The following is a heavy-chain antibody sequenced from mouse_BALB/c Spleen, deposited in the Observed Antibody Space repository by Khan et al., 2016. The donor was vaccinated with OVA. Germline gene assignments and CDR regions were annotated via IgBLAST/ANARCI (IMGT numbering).Heavy chain of an antibody. CDR1: GDSITSGY. CDR2: MIYTGYT. CDR3: ARSTYRYDFAY. D-gene: IGHD2-14*01. J-gene: IGHJ3*01. Sequence: EVQLQESGPSLVKPSQTLSLTCSVTGDSITSGYWSWIRKFPGNKLEYMGYMIYTGYTDYNPSLKSRLAITRHTSKNQYYLQLNSVTNEDTVTYYCARSTYRYDFAYWGQGTLVTVSA. V-gene: IGHV3-8*02.